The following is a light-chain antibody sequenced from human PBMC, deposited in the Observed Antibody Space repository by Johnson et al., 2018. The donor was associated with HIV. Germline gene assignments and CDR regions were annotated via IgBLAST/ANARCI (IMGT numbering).Light chain of an antibody. CDR1: SSNIGNNF. CDR2: DTD. V-gene: IGLV1-51*01. Sequence: QAVLTQPPSVSAAPGQKVTVSCSGSSSNIGNNFVSWYQQVPGTAPKLLIYDTDKRPSGIPDRFSGSKSGTSATLGLSGLQTGDEAEYYCGTGDNSLSAGVFGSGTKVTVL. J-gene: IGLJ1*01. CDR3: GTGDNSLSAGV.